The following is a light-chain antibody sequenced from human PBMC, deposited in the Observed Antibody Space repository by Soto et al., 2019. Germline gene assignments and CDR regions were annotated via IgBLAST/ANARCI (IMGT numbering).Light chain of an antibody. CDR3: ISYTGSSTSYV. V-gene: IGLV2-14*01. CDR1: SSDVGSYDH. Sequence: QSVRTQPASVSGSPGQSITISCSGTSSDVGSYDHVAWYQQFPGKTPKLMIYEVSNRPSGVSSRISGSKSGNTASLTISGLQAEDEADYYCISYTGSSTSYVFGSGTKVTV. CDR2: EVS. J-gene: IGLJ1*01.